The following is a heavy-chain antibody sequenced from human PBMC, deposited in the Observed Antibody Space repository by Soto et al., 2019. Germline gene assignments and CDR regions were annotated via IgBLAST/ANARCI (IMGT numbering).Heavy chain of an antibody. D-gene: IGHD4-17*01. Sequence: QVQLVQSGAEVKKPGASVKVSCKASGYIFTNYDINWVRQATGQGLEYLGWINPNSGNTGYIQKFKGRVTMTRYTPINTPYMELNSLRSEDTAVYYCARGSKYVDYSRWSDPWGQGTLVTVSS. V-gene: IGHV1-8*01. CDR1: GYIFTNYD. J-gene: IGHJ5*02. CDR3: ARGSKYVDYSRWSDP. CDR2: INPNSGNT.